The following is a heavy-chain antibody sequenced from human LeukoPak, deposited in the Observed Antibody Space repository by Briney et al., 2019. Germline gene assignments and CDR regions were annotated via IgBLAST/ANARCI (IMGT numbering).Heavy chain of an antibody. Sequence: ASVKVSCKASGYPFNNYDINWVRQATGQGLEWMGWMNPNSGNTGYAQKFQGRVTITRNTSISTAYMELSSLRSEDTAVYYCARARIAAAGKKSYYMDVWGKGTTVTVSS. CDR3: ARARIAAAGKKSYYMDV. D-gene: IGHD6-13*01. CDR2: MNPNSGNT. V-gene: IGHV1-8*01. J-gene: IGHJ6*03. CDR1: GYPFNNYD.